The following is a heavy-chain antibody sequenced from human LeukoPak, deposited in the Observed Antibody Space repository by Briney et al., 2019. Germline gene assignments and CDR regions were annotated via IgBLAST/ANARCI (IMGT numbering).Heavy chain of an antibody. CDR3: AKDITVTQPYCGMDV. D-gene: IGHD4-17*01. V-gene: IGHV3-23*01. CDR1: GFTFSSHA. CDR2: ISGSGGST. J-gene: IGHJ6*02. Sequence: GGSLRLSCAASGFTFSSHAMSWVRQPPGKGLARVSAISGSGGSTYYADSVKGRFTISRDNSKNTLYLQMNSLRAEDTAVYYCAKDITVTQPYCGMDVWGQGTTVTVSS.